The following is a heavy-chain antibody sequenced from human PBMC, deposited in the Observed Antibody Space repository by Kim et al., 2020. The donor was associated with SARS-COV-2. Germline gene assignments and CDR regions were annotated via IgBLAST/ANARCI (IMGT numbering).Heavy chain of an antibody. CDR3: ARDDLDYYDSSGYYYVVDY. J-gene: IGHJ4*02. CDR1: GFTFSSYW. Sequence: GGSLRLSCAASGFTFSSYWMSWVRQAPGKGLEWVANIKQDGSEKYYVDSVKGRFTISRDNAKNSLYLQTNSLRAEDTAVYYCARDDLDYYDSSGYYYVVDYWGQGTLVTVSS. D-gene: IGHD3-22*01. V-gene: IGHV3-7*01. CDR2: IKQDGSEK.